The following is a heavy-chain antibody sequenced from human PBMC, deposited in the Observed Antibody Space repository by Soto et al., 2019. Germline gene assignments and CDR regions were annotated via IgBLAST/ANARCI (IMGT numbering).Heavy chain of an antibody. V-gene: IGHV3-33*01. CDR1: GFTFSSYG. D-gene: IGHD4-17*01. CDR2: IRYDGSNK. Sequence: GGSLRLSCAASGFTFSSYGMHWVRQAPGKGLEWVAVIRYDGSNKYYADSVKGRFTISRDNSKNTLYLQMNSLRAEDTAVYYCARDPAARDYGDYGIDYWGQGTLVTVSS. CDR3: ARDPAARDYGDYGIDY. J-gene: IGHJ4*02.